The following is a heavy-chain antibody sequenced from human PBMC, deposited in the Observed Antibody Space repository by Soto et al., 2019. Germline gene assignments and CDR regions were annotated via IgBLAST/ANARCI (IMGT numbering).Heavy chain of an antibody. J-gene: IGHJ6*02. CDR3: AKDRRQYYDFWSGYFWEPPDYDYGMDV. D-gene: IGHD3-3*01. CDR1: GFTFSSYA. V-gene: IGHV3-23*01. CDR2: ISGSGGST. Sequence: GGSLRLSCAASGFTFSSYAMSWVRQAPGKGLEWVSAISGSGGSTYYADSVKGRFTISRDNSKNTLYLQMNSLRAEDTAVYYCAKDRRQYYDFWSGYFWEPPDYDYGMDVWGQGTTVTVSS.